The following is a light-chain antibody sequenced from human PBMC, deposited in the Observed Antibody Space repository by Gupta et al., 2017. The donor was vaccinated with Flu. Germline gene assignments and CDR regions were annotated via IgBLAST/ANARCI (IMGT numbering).Light chain of an antibody. CDR2: GAS. V-gene: IGKV3-15*01. J-gene: IGKJ4*01. CDR3: QQYDNWPSLT. Sequence: DTLSVSPGERATLSCRASQSVSSNLAWYQQKPGQAPRLLIYGASTRATGIPARFSGSRSGTDFTLTISSLQSEDFAIYYCQQYDNWPSLTFGGGTKVEIK. CDR1: QSVSSN.